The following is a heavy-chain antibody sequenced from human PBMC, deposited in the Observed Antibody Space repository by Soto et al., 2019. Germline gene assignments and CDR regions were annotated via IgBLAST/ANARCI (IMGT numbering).Heavy chain of an antibody. CDR1: GGSISSVNW. CDR2: MYHSGST. J-gene: IGHJ6*02. CDR3: ARHEGGSGSYYRGYYGMDV. Sequence: SETLSLTCAVSGGSISSVNWWTWVRQSPGKGLEWIGEMYHSGSTNYHPSLRGRVTISVDTSKNQFSLKLSSVTAADTAVYYCARHEGGSGSYYRGYYGMDVWGQGTTVTVSS. V-gene: IGHV4-4*02. D-gene: IGHD3-10*01.